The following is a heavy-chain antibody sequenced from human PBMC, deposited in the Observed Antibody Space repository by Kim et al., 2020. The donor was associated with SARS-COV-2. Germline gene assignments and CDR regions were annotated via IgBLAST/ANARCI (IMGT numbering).Heavy chain of an antibody. D-gene: IGHD4-4*01. Sequence: ADSVKGRFTISRDNSKNTLYLQMNSLRAEDTAVYYCAKLITTLTSTFDYWGQGTLVTVSS. V-gene: IGHV3-23*01. CDR3: AKLITTLTSTFDY. J-gene: IGHJ4*02.